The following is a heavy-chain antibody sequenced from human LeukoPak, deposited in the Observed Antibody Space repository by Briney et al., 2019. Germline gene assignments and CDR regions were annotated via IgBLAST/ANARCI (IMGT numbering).Heavy chain of an antibody. Sequence: PSETLSLTCTVSGRSISGSSYYWGWIRQPPGKGLDWIGSIYYSGSTYYTPSLKSRVTISVDTSKNQFSLKLSSVTAADTAVYYCASTLYDVLTGYRFDYWGQGTLVTVSS. D-gene: IGHD3-9*01. CDR3: ASTLYDVLTGYRFDY. V-gene: IGHV4-39*07. CDR1: GRSISGSSYY. CDR2: IYYSGST. J-gene: IGHJ4*02.